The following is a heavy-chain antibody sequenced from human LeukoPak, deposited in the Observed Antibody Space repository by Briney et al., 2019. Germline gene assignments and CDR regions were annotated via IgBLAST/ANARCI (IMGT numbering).Heavy chain of an antibody. Sequence: GGSLRLSCAASGFTFSSYAMSWVRQAPGKGLEWVSAISSSSSTIYYADSVKGRFTISRDNAKNSLYLQMNSLRAEDTAVYYCARDLRDCSSTSCHDYYYYYGMDVWGQGTTVTVSS. CDR3: ARDLRDCSSTSCHDYYYYYGMDV. D-gene: IGHD2-2*01. CDR1: GFTFSSYA. V-gene: IGHV3-48*01. J-gene: IGHJ6*02. CDR2: ISSSSSTI.